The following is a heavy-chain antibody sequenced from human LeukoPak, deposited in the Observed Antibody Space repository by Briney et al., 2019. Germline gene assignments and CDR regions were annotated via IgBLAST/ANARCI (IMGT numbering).Heavy chain of an antibody. Sequence: GGSLRFSCAASGFTFSGYAMSWVRQAPGKGLEWVSVISNSGGSTFYADSVKGRFTISRDNSKNTLYLQMNSLRAEDTAVYYCAKRASGSGTSLYYFDYWGQGTLVTVSS. D-gene: IGHD3-10*01. J-gene: IGHJ4*02. CDR1: GFTFSGYA. V-gene: IGHV3-23*01. CDR2: ISNSGGST. CDR3: AKRASGSGTSLYYFDY.